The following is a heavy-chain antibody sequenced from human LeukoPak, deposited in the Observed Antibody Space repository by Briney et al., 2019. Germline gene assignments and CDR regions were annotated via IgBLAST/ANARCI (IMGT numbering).Heavy chain of an antibody. CDR1: GGSISSYY. V-gene: IGHV4-59*12. CDR3: ASAPLGRIAAAGTLGY. CDR2: IYYGGST. D-gene: IGHD6-13*01. Sequence: SETLSLTCTVSGGSISSYYWSWIRQPPGKGLEWIGHIYYGGSTTYNPYLTSRVTISVDTSKNQFSLKLSSVTAADTAVYYCASAPLGRIAAAGTLGYWGQGTLVTVSS. J-gene: IGHJ4*02.